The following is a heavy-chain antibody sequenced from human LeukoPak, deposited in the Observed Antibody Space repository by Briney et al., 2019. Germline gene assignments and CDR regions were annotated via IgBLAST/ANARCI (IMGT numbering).Heavy chain of an antibody. CDR1: GFTFSNYA. V-gene: IGHV3-23*01. Sequence: GGSLRLSCAASGFTFSNYAMSWVRQAPGKGLEWVSGISGTSGTINYAAPVKGRFTISRDNSKNTLYLQMNSLRVDNMAVYYCAKRLGDPRAFDYWGQGTLVTVSS. CDR2: ISGTSGTI. J-gene: IGHJ4*02. CDR3: AKRLGDPRAFDY. D-gene: IGHD2-21*02.